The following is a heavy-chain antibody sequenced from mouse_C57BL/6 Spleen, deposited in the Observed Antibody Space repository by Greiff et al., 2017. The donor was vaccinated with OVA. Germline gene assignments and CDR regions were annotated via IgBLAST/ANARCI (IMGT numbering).Heavy chain of an antibody. D-gene: IGHD1-1*01. CDR2: IYPGSGST. V-gene: IGHV1-55*01. J-gene: IGHJ3*01. Sequence: QVQLKQPGAELVKPGASVKMSCKASGYTFTSYWITWVKQRPGQGLEWIGDIYPGSGSTNYNEKFKSKATLTVDTSSSTAYMQLSSLTSEDSAVYYCARGDYDAGGFAYWGQGTLVTVSA. CDR3: ARGDYDAGGFAY. CDR1: GYTFTSYW.